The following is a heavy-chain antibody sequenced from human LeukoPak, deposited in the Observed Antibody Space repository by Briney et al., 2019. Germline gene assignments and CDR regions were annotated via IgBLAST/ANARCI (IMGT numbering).Heavy chain of an antibody. CDR1: GFTFKNYV. CDR3: AKDLGWELPAEAY. J-gene: IGHJ4*02. V-gene: IGHV3-23*01. Sequence: GGTLRLSCVASGFTFKNYVMNWVRQAPGKGLEWLATIYGSGVSISYADSVKGRFTISRDNTNNTLYLQMNSLRAEDTAMYYCAKDLGWELPAEAYWGQGILVTVSS. CDR2: IYGSGVSI. D-gene: IGHD1-26*01.